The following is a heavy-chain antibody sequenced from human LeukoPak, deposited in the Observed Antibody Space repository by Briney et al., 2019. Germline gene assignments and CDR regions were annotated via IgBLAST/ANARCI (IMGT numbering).Heavy chain of an antibody. CDR1: GGSISSGDYY. J-gene: IGHJ6*04. Sequence: SETLSLTCTVSGGSISSGDYYWSWIRQPPGKGLEWIGYIYYSGSTYYNPSLKSRVTISVDTSKSQFSLKLSSVTAADTAVYYCARDTRSGMDVWGKGTTVTVSS. V-gene: IGHV4-30-4*01. CDR3: ARDTRSGMDV. CDR2: IYYSGST.